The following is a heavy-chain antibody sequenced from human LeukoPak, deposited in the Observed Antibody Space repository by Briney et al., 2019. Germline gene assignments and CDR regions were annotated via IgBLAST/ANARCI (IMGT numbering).Heavy chain of an antibody. J-gene: IGHJ4*02. V-gene: IGHV3-23*01. CDR3: AKGDIVVVPAATFDY. CDR2: ISGSGGST. Sequence: GGSLRLSCAASGFTFSSYAMSWVRQAPGKGLEWVSAISGSGGSTYYADSVKGRFTISRDNSKNTLYLQMNSLIAEDTAVYYCAKGDIVVVPAATFDYWGQGTLVTVSS. D-gene: IGHD2-2*01. CDR1: GFTFSSYA.